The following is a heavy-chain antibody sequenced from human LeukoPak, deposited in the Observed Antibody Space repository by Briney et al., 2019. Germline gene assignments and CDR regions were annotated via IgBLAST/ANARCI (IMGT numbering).Heavy chain of an antibody. J-gene: IGHJ6*02. D-gene: IGHD1-14*01. V-gene: IGHV3-23*01. CDR1: GFTFSSYA. Sequence: GGSLRLSCAASGFTFSSYAMNWVRQAPGKGLEWVSFMSGSGRSTNSADSVKGRSTISRDNSKNTLYLQMNTLRAEDTAVYYCAKGKEDVYSGMDVWGQGTTVTVSS. CDR3: AKGKEDVYSGMDV. CDR2: MSGSGRST.